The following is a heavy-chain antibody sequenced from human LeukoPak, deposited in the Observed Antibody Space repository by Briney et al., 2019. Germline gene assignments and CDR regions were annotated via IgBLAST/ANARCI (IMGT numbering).Heavy chain of an antibody. D-gene: IGHD3-3*01. CDR3: ARRQYYDFWSGYYEAPPNWFDP. CDR1: GGSFSGYH. Sequence: SETLSLTCAVYGGSFSGYHWSLIRQPPGKGLEWIGEINHSGSTNYNPSLKSRVTISVDTSKNQFSLKLSSVTAADTAVYYCARRQYYDFWSGYYEAPPNWFDPWGQGTLVTVSS. V-gene: IGHV4-34*01. J-gene: IGHJ5*02. CDR2: INHSGST.